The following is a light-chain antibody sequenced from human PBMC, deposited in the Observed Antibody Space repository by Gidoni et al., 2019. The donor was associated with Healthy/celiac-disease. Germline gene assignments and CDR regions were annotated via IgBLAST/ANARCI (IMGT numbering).Light chain of an antibody. Sequence: SYELTQPPSVEVAPGQTARITCSGAALPKTYAYWYQQKPGQAPVLVIYKDSERPSGIPERFSGSSSGTTVTLTISGVQAEDEADYYCQSADSSGTFVVFGGGTKLTVL. CDR3: QSADSSGTFVV. CDR2: KDS. J-gene: IGLJ2*01. CDR1: ALPKTY. V-gene: IGLV3-25*03.